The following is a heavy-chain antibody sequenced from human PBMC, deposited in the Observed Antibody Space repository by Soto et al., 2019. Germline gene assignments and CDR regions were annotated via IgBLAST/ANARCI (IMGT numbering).Heavy chain of an antibody. CDR2: IVLGSGKK. CDR1: GFTFSSFA. D-gene: IGHD2-21*02. Sequence: SVKVSCKTSGFTFSSFAVHWARQARGQRLEWIGWIVLGSGKKNYAQEFQERVTITRDMSTSTAYMDLGSLRSEDTAVYDCAAAYCGDDCYPGALDYWGQGTQVTVS. CDR3: AAAYCGDDCYPGALDY. J-gene: IGHJ4*02. V-gene: IGHV1-58*01.